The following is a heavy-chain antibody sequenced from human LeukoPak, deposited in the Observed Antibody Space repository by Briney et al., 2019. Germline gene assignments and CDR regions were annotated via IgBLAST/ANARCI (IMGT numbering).Heavy chain of an antibody. CDR1: GFTFSSYG. V-gene: IGHV3-30*02. D-gene: IGHD5/OR15-5a*01. CDR2: IRYDGSNK. CDR3: ANAPMAAGLRAPMGGY. J-gene: IGHJ4*02. Sequence: PGGSLRLSCAASGFTFSSYGMHWVRQAPGKGLEWVAFIRYDGSNKYYADSVKGRFTISRDNSKNTLYLQMNSLRAEDTAVYYCANAPMAAGLRAPMGGYWGQGTLVTVSS.